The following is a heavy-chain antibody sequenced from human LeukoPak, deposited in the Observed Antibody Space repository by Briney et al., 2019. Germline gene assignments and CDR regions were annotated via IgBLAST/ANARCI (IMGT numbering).Heavy chain of an antibody. CDR1: GYSISSGYY. V-gene: IGHV4-38-2*02. CDR2: IIHSGST. Sequence: SETLSLTCAVSGYSISSGYYWGWIRQPPGKGLEWIGVIIHSGSTYYNPSLKSRVTISVDTSKNQFSLKLSSVTAADTAVYYCAREIYCSSTSCQGYYYMDVWGKGTTVTVSS. CDR3: AREIYCSSTSCQGYYYMDV. D-gene: IGHD2-2*01. J-gene: IGHJ6*03.